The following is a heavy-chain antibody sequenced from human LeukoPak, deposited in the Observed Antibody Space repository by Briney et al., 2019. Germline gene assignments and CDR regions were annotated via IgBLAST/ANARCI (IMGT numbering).Heavy chain of an antibody. Sequence: SPSDTLSLTCTVSGGSISTGSYYWGWVRQPPGKGLEYIGSISDSGTTYYNPSLKSRVTISVDTSKNHFSLNLSSVSAADTAVYYCARSSAGVPFDYWGQGTLVSVSS. CDR3: ARSSAGVPFDY. CDR2: ISDSGTT. CDR1: GGSISTGSYY. D-gene: IGHD6-13*01. J-gene: IGHJ4*02. V-gene: IGHV4-39*02.